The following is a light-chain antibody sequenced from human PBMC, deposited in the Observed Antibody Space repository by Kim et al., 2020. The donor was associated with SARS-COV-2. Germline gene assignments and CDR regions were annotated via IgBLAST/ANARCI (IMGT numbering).Light chain of an antibody. CDR2: DAS. CDR3: QQYNSFLYT. Sequence: SASVGDRVTITFRASQDINSWLAWYQQKPGKAPKLLIYDASTLETGVPSRFSGRRSGTEFTLTISSLQPDDFATYYCQQYNSFLYTFGQGTKLEI. J-gene: IGKJ2*01. V-gene: IGKV1-5*01. CDR1: QDINSW.